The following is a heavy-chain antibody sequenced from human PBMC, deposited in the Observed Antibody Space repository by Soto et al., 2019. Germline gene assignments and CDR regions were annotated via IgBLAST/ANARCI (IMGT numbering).Heavy chain of an antibody. D-gene: IGHD6-6*01. CDR2: IIPIFGTA. CDR3: AREGQLVPYYYYGMDV. J-gene: IGHJ6*02. V-gene: IGHV1-69*06. CDR1: GGTFSSYA. Sequence: SVKVSCKASGGTFSSYAISWVRQAPRQGLEWMGGIIPIFGTANYAQKFQGRVTITADKSTSTAYMELSSLRSEDTAVYYCAREGQLVPYYYYGMDVWGQGTTVTVSS.